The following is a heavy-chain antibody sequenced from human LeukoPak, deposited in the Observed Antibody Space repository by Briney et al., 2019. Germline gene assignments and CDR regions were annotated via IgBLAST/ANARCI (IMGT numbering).Heavy chain of an antibody. CDR3: ARDYCSSTSCLFDY. CDR2: INPNSGDA. CDR1: GYTFTGYH. Sequence: ASVTVSCKASGYTFTGYHMHWVRQAPGQGLEWMGRINPNSGDANYAQKFQGRVTMTRDTSISTAYMELSRLRSDDTAVYYCARDYCSSTSCLFDYWGQGTLVTVSS. J-gene: IGHJ4*02. V-gene: IGHV1-2*06. D-gene: IGHD2-2*01.